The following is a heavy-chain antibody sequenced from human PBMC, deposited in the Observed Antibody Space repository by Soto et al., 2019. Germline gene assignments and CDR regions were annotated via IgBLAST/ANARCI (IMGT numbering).Heavy chain of an antibody. V-gene: IGHV1-69*13. CDR2: IIPIFGTA. D-gene: IGHD3-10*01. J-gene: IGHJ6*02. CDR1: GGTFSSYA. CDR3: ARRGSGSYYKPYYYYGMDV. Sequence: ASVKVSCKASGGTFSSYAISWVRQAPGQGLEWMGGIIPIFGTANYAQKFQGRVTITADESTSTAYMELSSLRSEDTAVYYCARRGSGSYYKPYYYYGMDVWGQGTTVTGSS.